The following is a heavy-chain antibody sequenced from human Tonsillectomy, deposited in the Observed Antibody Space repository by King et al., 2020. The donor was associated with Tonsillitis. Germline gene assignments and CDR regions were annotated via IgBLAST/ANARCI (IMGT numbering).Heavy chain of an antibody. J-gene: IGHJ4*02. D-gene: IGHD3-22*01. CDR1: GFTLSTYW. V-gene: IGHV3-7*03. CDR2: INQDGSEK. Sequence: VQLVESGGGLVQPGGSLRLSCATSGFTLSTYWMNWVRQAPGKGLEWVASINQDGSEKYYLDSVKGRFSLSRDNAKNSLFLQMNSLRAEDTAVYYCARGGDRSGYRPGHYWGQGTLVTVSS. CDR3: ARGGDRSGYRPGHY.